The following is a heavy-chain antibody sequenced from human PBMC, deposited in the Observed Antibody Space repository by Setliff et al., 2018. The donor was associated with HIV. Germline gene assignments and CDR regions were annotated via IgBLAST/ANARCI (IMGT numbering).Heavy chain of an antibody. CDR2: INTGSNGNT. V-gene: IGHV1-3*04. CDR3: ARDIGTVWHNWFDP. Sequence: ASVKVSCKASGYTFTRNLIHWMRQAPGQSLEWMGWINTGSNGNTKYSQKFQGRVTITRDTSASTVYMELSSLKSEDTAVYYCARDIGTVWHNWFDPWGQVTLVTVSS. D-gene: IGHD3-16*02. J-gene: IGHJ5*02. CDR1: GYTFTRNL.